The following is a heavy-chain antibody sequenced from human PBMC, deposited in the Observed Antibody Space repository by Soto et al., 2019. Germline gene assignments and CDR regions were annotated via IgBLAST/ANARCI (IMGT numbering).Heavy chain of an antibody. D-gene: IGHD3-22*01. CDR3: ARATQSYYDTSGYYSYVH. Sequence: LRLSCAASGFTFSSYGMHWVRQAPGKGLEWVAVISYDGSNKYYADSVKGRFTISRDNPKNTLYLQMNSLRAEDTAVYYCARATQSYYDTSGYYSYVHWGQGAQVTV. CDR1: GFTFSSYG. CDR2: ISYDGSNK. V-gene: IGHV3-30*03. J-gene: IGHJ4*02.